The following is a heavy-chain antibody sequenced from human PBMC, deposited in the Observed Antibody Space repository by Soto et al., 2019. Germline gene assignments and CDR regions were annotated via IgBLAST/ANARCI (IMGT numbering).Heavy chain of an antibody. CDR2: IFHTGTT. CDR1: GGSISSSDYF. Sequence: SETLSLTCTVSGGSISSSDYFWTWIRQPPGKGLEWMGYIFHTGTTYSNPSLKSRLIMSIDTSKNQFSLRLPSVTAADSAVYYCARHPFLPTARNDYWGQGALVTVS. CDR3: ARHPFLPTARNDY. J-gene: IGHJ4*02. V-gene: IGHV4-30-4*01. D-gene: IGHD3-3*01.